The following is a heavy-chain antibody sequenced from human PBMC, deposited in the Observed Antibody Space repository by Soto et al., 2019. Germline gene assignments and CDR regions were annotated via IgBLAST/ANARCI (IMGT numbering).Heavy chain of an antibody. V-gene: IGHV3-74*01. Sequence: EVQLVESGGGLVQPGGSLRLSCAASGFTLSGRSMHWVRQAPGKGLVWVSGIDNAGTDSTYAASVKGRFTSSRDNAKNMLYLQMNRLSVEDTAVYYCARGWFGPDVWGKGTKVTVSS. CDR2: IDNAGTDS. D-gene: IGHD3-10*01. CDR1: GFTLSGRS. J-gene: IGHJ6*04. CDR3: ARGWFGPDV.